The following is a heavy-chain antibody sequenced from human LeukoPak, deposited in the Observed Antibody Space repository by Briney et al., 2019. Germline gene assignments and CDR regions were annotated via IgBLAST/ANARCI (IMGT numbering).Heavy chain of an antibody. Sequence: GGSLRLSCAASGFTFSSYAMLWVRQAPGKGLEWVAVISYDGSNKYYADSVKGRFTISRDNSKNTLYLQMNSLRAEDTAVYYCARDEAAYSGSPLDYWGQGTLVTVSS. CDR2: ISYDGSNK. D-gene: IGHD1-26*01. J-gene: IGHJ4*02. V-gene: IGHV3-30-3*01. CDR1: GFTFSSYA. CDR3: ARDEAAYSGSPLDY.